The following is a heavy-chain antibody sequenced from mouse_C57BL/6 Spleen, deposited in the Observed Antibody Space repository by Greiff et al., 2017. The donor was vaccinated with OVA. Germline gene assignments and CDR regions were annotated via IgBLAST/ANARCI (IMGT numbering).Heavy chain of an antibody. Sequence: VQLQQPGAELVRPGTSVKLSCKASGYTFTSYWMHWVKQRPGQGLEWIGVIDPSDSYTNYNQKFKGKATLTVDTSSSTAYMQLSSLTSEDSAVYYRAIDYGDYWGQGTTLTVSS. CDR1: GYTFTSYW. V-gene: IGHV1-59*01. D-gene: IGHD2-4*01. J-gene: IGHJ2*01. CDR3: AIDYGDY. CDR2: IDPSDSYT.